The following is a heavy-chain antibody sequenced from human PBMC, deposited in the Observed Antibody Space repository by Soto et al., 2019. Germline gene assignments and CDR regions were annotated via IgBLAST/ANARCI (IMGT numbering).Heavy chain of an antibody. Sequence: SETLSLTCSLSGGSINSSDHFWGWIRQTPGKGLEWIGSVYYTETTDYNPSLKSPVTISVETSRNTFSLKVNSVTAADTGIYYCARQRVLSTNMFITSFDPWGQGTLVTVSS. J-gene: IGHJ5*02. CDR3: ARQRVLSTNMFITSFDP. CDR1: GGSINSSDHF. V-gene: IGHV4-39*01. CDR2: VYYTETT. D-gene: IGHD3-10*02.